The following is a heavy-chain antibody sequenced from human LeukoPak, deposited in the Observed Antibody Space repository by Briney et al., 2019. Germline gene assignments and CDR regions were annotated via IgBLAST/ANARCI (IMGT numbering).Heavy chain of an antibody. V-gene: IGHV3-23*01. Sequence: QPGGSLRLSCAASGFTFSSYAMSWVRQAPGKRLEWVSAISGSGGSTYYADSVKGRFTISRDNSKNTLYLQMNSLRAEDTAVYYCAKAHCSGGSCYWFDPWGQGTLVTVSS. CDR3: AKAHCSGGSCYWFDP. J-gene: IGHJ5*02. CDR2: ISGSGGST. D-gene: IGHD2-15*01. CDR1: GFTFSSYA.